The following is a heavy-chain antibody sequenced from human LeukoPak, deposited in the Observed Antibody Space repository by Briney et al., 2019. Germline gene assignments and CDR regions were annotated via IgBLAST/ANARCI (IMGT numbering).Heavy chain of an antibody. J-gene: IGHJ6*02. D-gene: IGHD3-10*01. Sequence: SVKVSCKASGFTFTSSAMQWVRQARGQRLEWIGWIVVGSGNTNYAQKFQERVTITRDMSASTAYMELSSLRSEDTAVYYCAAGLLWPAYGMDVWGQGTTVTVSS. V-gene: IGHV1-58*02. CDR1: GFTFTSSA. CDR2: IVVGSGNT. CDR3: AAGLLWPAYGMDV.